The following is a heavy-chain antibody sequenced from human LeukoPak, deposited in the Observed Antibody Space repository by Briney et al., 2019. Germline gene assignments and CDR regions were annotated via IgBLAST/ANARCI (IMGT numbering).Heavy chain of an antibody. V-gene: IGHV3-23*01. CDR2: VDGSSYNT. D-gene: IGHD6-13*01. CDR3: AIGSAAAGGHQFHF. CDR1: GFTFSSYA. J-gene: IGHJ4*02. Sequence: GGSLSLSCGASGFTFSSYAMSGLRQAPGKGLEWVSAVDGSSYNTYYADSVRGRFTIARHNSENTLYLQMNSLRADDTGVYYCAIGSAAAGGHQFHFWGQGTLVTVSS.